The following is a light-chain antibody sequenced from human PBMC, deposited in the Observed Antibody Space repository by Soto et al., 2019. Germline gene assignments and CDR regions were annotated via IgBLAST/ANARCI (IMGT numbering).Light chain of an antibody. V-gene: IGKV3-20*01. CDR3: QQYGSSVT. CDR1: QSVRSRY. CDR2: DAS. Sequence: DIVLTQSPGTLSLSPGERATLSCRASQSVRSRYLAWYQQKAGQAPRLLIYDASRRATGIPDRFSGSGSGTDFTLTISRLEPEDLAVYYCQQYGSSVTFDGGTKVEIK. J-gene: IGKJ4*01.